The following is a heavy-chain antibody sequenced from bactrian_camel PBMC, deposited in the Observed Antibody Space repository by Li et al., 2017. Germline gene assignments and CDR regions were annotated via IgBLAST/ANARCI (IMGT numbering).Heavy chain of an antibody. D-gene: IGHD2*01. CDR2: IDSARNT. CDR1: GGYTSNYC. V-gene: IGHV3S53*01. CDR3: AADLLCGGSRLSELFEMRGDEYYY. Sequence: HVQLVESGGGSVQAGGSLRLSCVVSGGYTSNYCMGWFRQAPGTEREGVACIDSARNTTYVDSVKGRFTISKDNAKNVLYLRMNSLKPEDTAMYYCAADLLCGGSRLSELFEMRGDEYYYWGQGTQVTVS. J-gene: IGHJ4*01.